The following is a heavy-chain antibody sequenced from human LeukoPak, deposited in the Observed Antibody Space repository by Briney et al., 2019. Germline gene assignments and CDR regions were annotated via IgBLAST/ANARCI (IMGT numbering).Heavy chain of an antibody. CDR1: GGSFSGYY. CDR3: ARGDSSGYYRHAAFDI. V-gene: IGHV4-34*01. J-gene: IGHJ3*02. Sequence: SETLSLTCAVYGGSFSGYYWSWVRQPPGKGLEWIGEINHSGSTNYNPSLKSRVSISVDKSQYQFSLKLSSVAAADTAVYYCARGDSSGYYRHAAFDIWGQGTMVTVSS. CDR2: INHSGST. D-gene: IGHD3-22*01.